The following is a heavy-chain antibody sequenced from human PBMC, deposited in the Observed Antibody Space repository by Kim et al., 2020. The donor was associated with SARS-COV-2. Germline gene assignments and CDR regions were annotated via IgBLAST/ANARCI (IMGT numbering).Heavy chain of an antibody. CDR3: AKEAAVRYFDWLLGALDY. V-gene: IGHV3-30*18. CDR1: GFTFSSYG. D-gene: IGHD3-9*01. J-gene: IGHJ4*02. CDR2: ISYDGSNK. Sequence: GGSLRLSCAASGFTFSSYGMHWVRQAPGKGLEWVAVISYDGSNKYYADSVKGRFTISRDNSKNTLYLQMNSLRAEDTAVYYCAKEAAVRYFDWLLGALDYWGQGTLVTVSS.